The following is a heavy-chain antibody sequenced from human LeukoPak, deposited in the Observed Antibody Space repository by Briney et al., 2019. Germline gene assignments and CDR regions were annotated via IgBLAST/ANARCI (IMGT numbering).Heavy chain of an antibody. CDR1: GGSISSYY. Sequence: SETLSLTCTVSGGSISSYYWSWIRQPPGKGLEWIGYIYYSGSTNYNPSLKNRVTISVDTSKNQFSLKLSSVTAADTAVYYCARHYSVVVPHGGYFDYWGQGTLVTVSS. CDR2: IYYSGST. CDR3: ARHYSVVVPHGGYFDY. V-gene: IGHV4-59*08. J-gene: IGHJ4*02. D-gene: IGHD3-22*01.